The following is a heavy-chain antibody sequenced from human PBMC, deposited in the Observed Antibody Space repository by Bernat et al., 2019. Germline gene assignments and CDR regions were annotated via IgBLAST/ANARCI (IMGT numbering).Heavy chain of an antibody. CDR2: VYSSGST. V-gene: IGHV4-39*01. CDR3: ARMVVVIIDTADFDY. D-gene: IGHD3-22*01. Sequence: QLQLQESGPGLVKPSETLSLTCTVSAGSISSNNYFWGWIREPPGKGLEWIGSVYSSGSTYYNPSLKGRVTISVDTSKNQFSLKLSSVTAADTAVYYCARMVVVIIDTADFDYWGQGTLVTVSS. CDR1: AGSISSNNYF. J-gene: IGHJ4*02.